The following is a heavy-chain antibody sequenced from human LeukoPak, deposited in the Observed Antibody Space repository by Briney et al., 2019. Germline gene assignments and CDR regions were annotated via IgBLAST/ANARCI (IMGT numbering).Heavy chain of an antibody. D-gene: IGHD5-12*01. J-gene: IGHJ5*02. Sequence: GESLKISCKGSGYSFTSYWVGWVRQMPGKGLEWMGIIYPGDSDTRYSPSFQGQVTISADKSINTAYLQWSSLKASDTAMYYCARTITPEGSSPFDPWGQGTLVTVSS. V-gene: IGHV5-51*01. CDR2: IYPGDSDT. CDR3: ARTITPEGSSPFDP. CDR1: GYSFTSYW.